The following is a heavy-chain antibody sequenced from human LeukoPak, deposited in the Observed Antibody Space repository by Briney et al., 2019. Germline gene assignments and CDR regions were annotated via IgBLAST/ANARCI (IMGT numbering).Heavy chain of an antibody. D-gene: IGHD3-3*01. CDR3: ARDGGFWSGYIDY. CDR2: IIPILGIA. V-gene: IGHV1-69*04. Sequence: GASVKVSCKASGGTFSSYAISWVRQAPGQGLEWMGRIIPILGIANYAQKFQGRVTITADKSTSTAYMELSRLRSEDTAVYYCARDGGFWSGYIDYWGQGTLVTVSS. J-gene: IGHJ4*02. CDR1: GGTFSSYA.